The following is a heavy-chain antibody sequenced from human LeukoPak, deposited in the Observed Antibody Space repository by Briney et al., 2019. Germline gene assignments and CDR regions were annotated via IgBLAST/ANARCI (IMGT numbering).Heavy chain of an antibody. CDR1: EFTLSGSD. CDR3: FVDGGY. J-gene: IGHJ4*02. V-gene: IGHV3-73*01. CDR2: IRSTANNYAT. Sequence: GGSLRLSCAASEFTLSGSDVHWVRQTSGKGLEWVGHIRSTANNYATAYAASVKGKFTISRDDSKNTAYLQMDSLKAEDTAVYYCFVDGGYWGQGTLVPVSS. D-gene: IGHD4-23*01.